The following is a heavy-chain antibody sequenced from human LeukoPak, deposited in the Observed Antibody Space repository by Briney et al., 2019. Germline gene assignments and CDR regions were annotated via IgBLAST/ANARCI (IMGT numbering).Heavy chain of an antibody. CDR1: GFTFSSYA. J-gene: IGHJ4*02. V-gene: IGHV3-23*01. CDR2: FSGSGGST. Sequence: GGSLRLSCAASGFTFSSYAMSWVRQAPGKGLGWVSAFSGSGGSTYYADSVKGRFTISRDNSKNTLYLKMNSLRAEDTAVYYVAKALVRGVVILPWDYWGQGTLVTVSS. CDR3: AKALVRGVVILPWDY. D-gene: IGHD3-3*01.